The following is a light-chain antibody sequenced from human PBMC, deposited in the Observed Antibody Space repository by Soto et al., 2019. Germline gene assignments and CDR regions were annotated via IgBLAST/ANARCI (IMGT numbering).Light chain of an antibody. J-gene: IGKJ1*01. CDR1: QSISIY. V-gene: IGKV1-39*01. CDR2: AAS. CDR3: QQSYSTSWT. Sequence: DIQMTQSPSSLSASVGDRVTITCRASQSISIYLNWYQQKPGKAPKLLIYAASSLQSGVPSRFSGSGSGTDFILTISSLQPEDFATYYCQQSYSTSWTFGQGTKVDIK.